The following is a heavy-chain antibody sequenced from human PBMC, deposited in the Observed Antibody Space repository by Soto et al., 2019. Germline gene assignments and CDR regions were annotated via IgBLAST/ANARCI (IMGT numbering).Heavy chain of an antibody. V-gene: IGHV1-8*01. CDR1: GYTFTSYD. D-gene: IGHD4-17*01. CDR2: MNPNSGNT. Sequence: QVQLVQSGAAVKKPGASVKVSCKASGYTFTSYDINWVRQATGQGLEWMGWMNPNSGNTGYAQKFHGRLTMTKNTSISTAYMELSSLRSEDTAVYSCARTLYDDNVDYWGQGTLVTVSS. J-gene: IGHJ4*02. CDR3: ARTLYDDNVDY.